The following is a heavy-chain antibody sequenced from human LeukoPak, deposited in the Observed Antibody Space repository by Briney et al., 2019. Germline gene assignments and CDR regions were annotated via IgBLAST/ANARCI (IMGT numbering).Heavy chain of an antibody. J-gene: IGHJ4*02. CDR2: IYSGGST. Sequence: GGSLRLSCAASGFTVSSNYMSWVRQAPGKGLEWVSVIYSGGSTYYADSVKGRFTISRDNSKNTLYLQMNSLRAEDTAVYYCARDLTSGSHYDYWGQGTLVTVSS. CDR3: ARDLTSGSHYDY. V-gene: IGHV3-53*01. CDR1: GFTVSSNY. D-gene: IGHD1-26*01.